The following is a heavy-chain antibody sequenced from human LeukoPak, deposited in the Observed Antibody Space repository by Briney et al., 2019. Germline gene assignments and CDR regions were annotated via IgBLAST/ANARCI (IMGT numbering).Heavy chain of an antibody. CDR3: AGNRDYYYYYYMDV. CDR1: GFTFSSYA. Sequence: PGGSLRLSCAASGFTFSSYAMSWVRQAPGKGLDWVSAISGSGGSTYYADSVKGRFTISRDNSKNTLYLQMNSLRAEDTAVYYCAGNRDYYYYYYMDVWGKGTTVTVSS. D-gene: IGHD4-23*01. J-gene: IGHJ6*03. V-gene: IGHV3-23*01. CDR2: ISGSGGST.